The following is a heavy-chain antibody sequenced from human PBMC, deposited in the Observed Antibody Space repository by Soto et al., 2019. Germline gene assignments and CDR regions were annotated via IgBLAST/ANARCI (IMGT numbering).Heavy chain of an antibody. D-gene: IGHD3-3*01. CDR2: VYPDDSDT. J-gene: IGHJ6*02. V-gene: IGHV5-51*01. Sequence: GESLKISCKGSGYSFNTYWIGWVRQMPGKGLEWMGIVYPDDSDTRYSPSFQGQVTISADKSINSVYLQWSSLKASDTATYYCARLGFNYDFLSGYYNVHHYYGIDVWGQGTTVTVSS. CDR1: GYSFNTYW. CDR3: ARLGFNYDFLSGYYNVHHYYGIDV.